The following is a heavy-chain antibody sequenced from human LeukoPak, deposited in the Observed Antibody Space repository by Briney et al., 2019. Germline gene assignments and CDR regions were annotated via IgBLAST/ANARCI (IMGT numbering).Heavy chain of an antibody. Sequence: SETLSLTCTVSGGSISSYYWSWIRQPPGKGLEWIGYIYYSGSTNYNPSLKSRVTISVDTSKNQFSPKLSSVTAADTAVYYCARGNDSSSWYSFDYWGQGTLVTVSS. CDR3: ARGNDSSSWYSFDY. V-gene: IGHV4-59*12. CDR2: IYYSGST. CDR1: GGSISSYY. D-gene: IGHD6-13*01. J-gene: IGHJ4*02.